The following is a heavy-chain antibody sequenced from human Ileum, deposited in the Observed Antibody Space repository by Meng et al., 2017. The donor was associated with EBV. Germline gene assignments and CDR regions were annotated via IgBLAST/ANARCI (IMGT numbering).Heavy chain of an antibody. V-gene: IGHV3-74*01. J-gene: IGHJ1*01. Sequence: EGPVVESGGGLVQPGGSLRLSCAVSGLTFSSFWMHWVRQGPGKGLVWVSRINGDGTSTSYADSVKGRFTISRDNAKNTLYLQMNSLRAEDTAVYYCARVGDYAYKDWGQGTLVTVSS. D-gene: IGHD4-17*01. CDR3: ARVGDYAYKD. CDR1: GLTFSSFW. CDR2: INGDGTST.